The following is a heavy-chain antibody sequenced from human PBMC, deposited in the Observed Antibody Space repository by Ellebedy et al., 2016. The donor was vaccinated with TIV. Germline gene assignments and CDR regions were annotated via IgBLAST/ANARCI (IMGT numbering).Heavy chain of an antibody. Sequence: GGPLRLSXEVYGSTIDDYAMHWVRQAPGKGLEWVSGIFWKSGGSGYSDSVKGRFTISRDNAKNSLYLQMNNLRAEDTALYYCGKDLSPGGMDVWGQGTTVTVSS. J-gene: IGHJ6*02. CDR2: IFWKSGGS. V-gene: IGHV3-9*01. CDR3: GKDLSPGGMDV. CDR1: GSTIDDYA. D-gene: IGHD1-14*01.